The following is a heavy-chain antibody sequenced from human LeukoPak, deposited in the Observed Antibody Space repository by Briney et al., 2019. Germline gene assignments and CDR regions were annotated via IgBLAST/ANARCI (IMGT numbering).Heavy chain of an antibody. CDR2: IIPIFGTA. D-gene: IGHD6-25*01. CDR3: ASQRLPTGGYFDY. CDR1: GGTFSSYA. J-gene: IGHJ4*02. Sequence: PVTVSFTASGGTFSSYAISWVRQAPGQGLEWMGGIIPIFGTANYAQKFQGRVTITADESTSTAYMELSSLRSEDTAVYYCASQRLPTGGYFDYWGQGTLVTVSS. V-gene: IGHV1-69*13.